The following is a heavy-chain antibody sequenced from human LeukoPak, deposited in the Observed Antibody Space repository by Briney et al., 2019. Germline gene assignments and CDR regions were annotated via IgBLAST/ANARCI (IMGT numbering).Heavy chain of an antibody. CDR1: GGSISSSSYY. CDR2: IYYSGST. CDR3: ARHWATVTTFYVDFGWFDP. D-gene: IGHD4-17*01. V-gene: IGHV4-39*01. J-gene: IGHJ5*02. Sequence: SETLSPTCTVSGGSISSSSYYWGWIRQPPGKGLEWIGSIYYSGSTYYNPSLKSRVTISVDTSKNQFSLKLSSVTAADTAVYYCARHWATVTTFYVDFGWFDPWDQGTLVTVSS.